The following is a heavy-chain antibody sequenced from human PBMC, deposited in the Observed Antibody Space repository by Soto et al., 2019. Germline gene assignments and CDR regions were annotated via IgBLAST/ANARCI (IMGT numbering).Heavy chain of an antibody. CDR2: IGGSGVIT. Sequence: APGKGLEWVSVIGGSGVITHYADSVNGRFTISRDNSKDTLYLQMNGLRAEDTAVYYCATRKAVNRVLDYWGQGTLVTVSS. J-gene: IGHJ4*02. CDR3: ATRKAVNRVLDY. D-gene: IGHD3-3*01. V-gene: IGHV3-23*01.